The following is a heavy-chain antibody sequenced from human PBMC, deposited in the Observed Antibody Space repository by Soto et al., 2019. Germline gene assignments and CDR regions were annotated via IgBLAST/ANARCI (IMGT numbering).Heavy chain of an antibody. Sequence: GGSLRLSCAASGFTFCSYAMIWVRQAPGKGLEWVSAISSSGANTYYADSVKGRFTISRDNSKNTLYLQMNNLRAEDTAVYYCAKGALAGSTQDNWFDPWGQGALVTVSS. J-gene: IGHJ5*02. CDR3: AKGALAGSTQDNWFDP. V-gene: IGHV3-23*01. D-gene: IGHD6-19*01. CDR2: ISSSGANT. CDR1: GFTFCSYA.